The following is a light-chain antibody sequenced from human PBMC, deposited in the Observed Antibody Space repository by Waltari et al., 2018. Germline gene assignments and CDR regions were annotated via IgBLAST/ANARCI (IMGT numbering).Light chain of an antibody. V-gene: IGKV4-1*01. CDR3: HQYYSPPYT. CDR2: WAS. J-gene: IGKJ2*01. CDR1: QSVLYSPNNKNY. Sequence: DIVMTQSPDSLAVSLGERATINCKSSQSVLYSPNNKNYLAWFQQKPGQPPKLLIYWASTRESGVPDRFSGSGSGTDFTLTISSLQAGDVAVYYCHQYYSPPYTFGQGTTLEIK.